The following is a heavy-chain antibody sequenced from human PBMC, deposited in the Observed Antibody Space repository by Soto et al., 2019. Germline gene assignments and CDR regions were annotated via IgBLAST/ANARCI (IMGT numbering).Heavy chain of an antibody. CDR2: IYHRGST. V-gene: IGHV4-30-2*01. J-gene: IGHJ4*02. Sequence: QLQLQESGSGLVKPSQTLSLTCAVSGGSISSGGYSWSWIRQPPGKGLEWIGYIYHRGSTYYNPSLKSRVTLSVDRSKNQCSLKLSSVTAADTAVYYCARATPQGDRDYWGQGTLVTVSS. D-gene: IGHD3-10*01. CDR1: GGSISSGGYS. CDR3: ARATPQGDRDY.